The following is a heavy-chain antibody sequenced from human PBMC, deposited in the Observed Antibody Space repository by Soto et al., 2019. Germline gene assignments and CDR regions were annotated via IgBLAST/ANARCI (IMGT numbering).Heavy chain of an antibody. V-gene: IGHV3-30*18. CDR1: GFTFSSYG. CDR3: AKDHPSAGLDV. Sequence: QVQLVESGGGVVQPGRSLRLSCAASGFTFSSYGMHWVRQAPGKGLDWVAVISYDGSKKYYKDPVKGRFTISRDNSMNTLYLQMHSLTAEDTAVYYCAKDHPSAGLDVWGQGTTVTVSS. CDR2: ISYDGSKK. D-gene: IGHD3-10*01. J-gene: IGHJ6*02.